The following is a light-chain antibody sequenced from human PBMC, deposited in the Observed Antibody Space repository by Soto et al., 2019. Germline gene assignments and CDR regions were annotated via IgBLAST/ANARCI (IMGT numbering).Light chain of an antibody. CDR2: GES. V-gene: IGKV3-15*01. CDR3: QKYNNWPRT. CDR1: QSVSSD. J-gene: IGKJ1*01. Sequence: EIVLTQSPATLSLSPGETATLSCRASQSVSSDLAWYHQKPGQAPRLLIYGESTRATGIPDRFSGSGSGTEFTLTINSLQSEDFAVYYCQKYNNWPRTCGQGTKVDIK.